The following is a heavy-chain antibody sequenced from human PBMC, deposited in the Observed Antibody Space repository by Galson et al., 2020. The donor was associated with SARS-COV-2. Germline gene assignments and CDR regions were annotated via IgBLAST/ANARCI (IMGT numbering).Heavy chain of an antibody. CDR3: ARRGGFDY. J-gene: IGHJ4*02. CDR1: GYSISSGYY. D-gene: IGHD3-16*01. Sequence: SATLSLTCAVSGYSISSGYYWGWIRQPPGKGLEWIGSIYHSGSTYYNPSLKSRVTISVDTSKNQFSLKLSSVTAADTAVYYCARRGGFDYWGQGTLVTVSS. V-gene: IGHV4-38-2*01. CDR2: IYHSGST.